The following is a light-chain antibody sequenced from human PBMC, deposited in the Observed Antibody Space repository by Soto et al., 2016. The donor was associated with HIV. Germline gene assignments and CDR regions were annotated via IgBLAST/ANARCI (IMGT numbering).Light chain of an antibody. CDR2: DGS. CDR3: QVWDTSSDHLWV. CDR1: NIGSKS. Sequence: SYVLTQAPSVSVAPGKTARITCGGNNIGSKSVHWYQQKPGQAPVLVVYDGSDRPSGIPDRFSGSNSGNTATLTISRVEAGDEADYYCQVWDTSSDHLWVFGGGTKLTVL. V-gene: IGLV3-21*03. J-gene: IGLJ3*02.